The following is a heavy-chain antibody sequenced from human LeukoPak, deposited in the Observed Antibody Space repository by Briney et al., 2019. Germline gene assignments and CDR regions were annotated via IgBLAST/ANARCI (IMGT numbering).Heavy chain of an antibody. D-gene: IGHD6-13*01. V-gene: IGHV4-34*01. Sequence: KPSETLSLTCTVSGGSISSYYWSWIRQPPGKGLEWIGEINHSGSTNYNPSLKSRVPISVDTSKNQFSLELSSVTAADTAVYYCARGIAAAGPSAFDIWGQGTMVTVSS. J-gene: IGHJ3*02. CDR1: GGSISSYY. CDR2: INHSGST. CDR3: ARGIAAAGPSAFDI.